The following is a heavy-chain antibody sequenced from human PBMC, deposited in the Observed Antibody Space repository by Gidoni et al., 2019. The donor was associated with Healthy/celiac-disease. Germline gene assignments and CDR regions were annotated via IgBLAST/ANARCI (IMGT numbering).Heavy chain of an antibody. CDR2: ISGSGGST. V-gene: IGHV3-23*01. Sequence: EVQLLESGGGLVQPGGSLRLSCAASGFTFSSYAMSWVRKAPGKGLEWVSAISGSGGSTYYADSVKGRFTISRDNSKNTLYLQMNSLRAEDTAVYYCAGREITEGAYFDYWGQGTLVTVSS. J-gene: IGHJ4*02. D-gene: IGHD3-16*01. CDR3: AGREITEGAYFDY. CDR1: GFTFSSYA.